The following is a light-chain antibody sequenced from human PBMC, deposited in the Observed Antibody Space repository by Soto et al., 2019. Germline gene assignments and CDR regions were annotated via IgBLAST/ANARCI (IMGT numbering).Light chain of an antibody. Sequence: IVLTGAPATRCLSRGERATLSVRASQSVSSYLAWYQQKPVQAPRLLIYDASNRATGIPARFSGSRSVTAFTLSTTSPAPQHAPVSYRPHRSHRPPITLAQGTRLEIK. V-gene: IGKV3-11*01. CDR2: DAS. CDR1: QSVSSY. J-gene: IGKJ5*01. CDR3: PHRSHRPPIT.